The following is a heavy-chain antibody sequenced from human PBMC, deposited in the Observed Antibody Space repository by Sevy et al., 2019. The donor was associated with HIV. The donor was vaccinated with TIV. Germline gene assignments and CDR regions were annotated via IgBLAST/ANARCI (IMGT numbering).Heavy chain of an antibody. J-gene: IGHJ6*02. CDR1: GFTFITYD. V-gene: IGHV3-13*01. CDR3: TRSGGYSDYGMDV. D-gene: IGHD5-12*01. Sequence: GGSLRLSCGASGFTFITYDMHWVRHVTGKGLEWVSGVGPAGDTFYPGSVKGRFTISRENAKNSLYLQMNNLRAGDTAVYYCTRSGGYSDYGMDVWGQGTTVTVSS. CDR2: VGPAGDT.